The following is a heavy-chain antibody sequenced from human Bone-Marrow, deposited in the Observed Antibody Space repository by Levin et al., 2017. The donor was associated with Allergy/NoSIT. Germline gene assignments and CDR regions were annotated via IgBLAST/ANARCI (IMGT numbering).Heavy chain of an antibody. J-gene: IGHJ5*02. CDR1: GASVNSGTYY. D-gene: IGHD5-18*01. V-gene: IGHV4-61*02. Sequence: SETLSLTCTVSGASVNSGTYYWSWIRQPAGKGLEWIERIYTTGSTNYNPSLKSRVSISVDTSKNQFSLKLSSVTASDTAVYYCARDLGTAMNTVWFDPWGQGTLVTVSS. CDR3: ARDLGTAMNTVWFDP. CDR2: IYTTGST.